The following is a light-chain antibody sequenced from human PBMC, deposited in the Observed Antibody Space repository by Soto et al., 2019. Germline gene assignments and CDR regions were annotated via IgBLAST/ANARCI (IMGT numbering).Light chain of an antibody. CDR1: QSVSSNC. J-gene: IGKJ1*01. CDR3: QQYGTSPQT. Sequence: EIVLTQSPGTLSLSPGEGATLSCRASQSVSSNCLAWYQQKPGQAPSLLIYGASSRATGIPDRFSGSGARTHFPRTISRLEPEDFAMYYCQQYGTSPQTFGQGTKVEIK. V-gene: IGKV3-20*01. CDR2: GAS.